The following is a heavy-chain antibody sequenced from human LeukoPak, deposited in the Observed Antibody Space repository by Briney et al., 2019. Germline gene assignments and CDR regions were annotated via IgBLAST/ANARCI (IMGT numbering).Heavy chain of an antibody. CDR2: INPNSGGT. Sequence: ASVKVSCKASGYTFTGYYMHWVRRAPGQGLEWMGWINPNSGGTNYAQKFQGRVTMTRDTSISTAYMELSRLRSDDTAVYYCARQVRIGRIRDAFDIWGQGTMVTVSS. CDR3: ARQVRIGRIRDAFDI. J-gene: IGHJ3*02. V-gene: IGHV1-2*02. D-gene: IGHD2-15*01. CDR1: GYTFTGYY.